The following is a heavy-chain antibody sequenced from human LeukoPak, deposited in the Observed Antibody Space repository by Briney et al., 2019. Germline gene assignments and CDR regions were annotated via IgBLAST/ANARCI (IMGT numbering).Heavy chain of an antibody. CDR1: GGSISSGGYY. CDR3: ARGSPAPSSSSWFSPQNWFDP. J-gene: IGHJ5*02. Sequence: SQTLSLTCTVSGGSISSGGYYWSWIRQHPGKGLEWIAYIYDSGSTYYNPSLKSRVTISVDTSKNQFPLKLSSVTAADTAVYYCARGSPAPSSSSWFSPQNWFDPWGQGTLVTVSS. D-gene: IGHD6-13*01. CDR2: IYDSGST. V-gene: IGHV4-31*03.